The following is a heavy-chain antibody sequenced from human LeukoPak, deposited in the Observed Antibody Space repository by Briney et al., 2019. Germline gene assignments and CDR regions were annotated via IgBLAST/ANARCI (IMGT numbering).Heavy chain of an antibody. V-gene: IGHV4-39*01. CDR1: GGSISSSSYY. CDR2: IYYSGST. D-gene: IGHD5-24*01. J-gene: IGHJ4*02. Sequence: SETLSLTCTVSGGSISSSSYYWGWIRQPPGKGLEWMGSIYYSGSTYYNPSLKSRVTMSVDTSKNQFSLKVSSVTAADTAVYYCASWWLQFGFFDYWGQGTLVTVSS. CDR3: ASWWLQFGFFDY.